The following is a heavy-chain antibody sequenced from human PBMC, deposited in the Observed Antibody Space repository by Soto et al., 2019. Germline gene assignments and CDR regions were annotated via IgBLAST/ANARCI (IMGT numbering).Heavy chain of an antibody. D-gene: IGHD6-13*01. CDR3: ARSPLIAAAGTFGMDV. Sequence: ASVTVSCKASGYTFTGYYMHWVRQAPGQGLEWMGWINPNSGGTNYAQKFQGWVTMTRDTSISTAYMELSRLRSDDTAVYYCARSPLIAAAGTFGMDVWGQGTTVTVSS. CDR1: GYTFTGYY. J-gene: IGHJ6*02. V-gene: IGHV1-2*04. CDR2: INPNSGGT.